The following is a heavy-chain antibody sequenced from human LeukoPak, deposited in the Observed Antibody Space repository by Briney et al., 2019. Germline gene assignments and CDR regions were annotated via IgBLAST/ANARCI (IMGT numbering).Heavy chain of an antibody. CDR1: GGSISSYY. D-gene: IGHD6-6*01. J-gene: IGHJ3*02. V-gene: IGHV4-59*01. Sequence: PSETLSLTCTVSGGSISSYYWSWIRQPPGKGLEWIGYIYYSGSTNYNPSLRSRVTISVDTSKNQFSLKLSSVTAADTAVYYCASARLSIAARPTAFDIWGQGTMVTVSS. CDR3: ASARLSIAARPTAFDI. CDR2: IYYSGST.